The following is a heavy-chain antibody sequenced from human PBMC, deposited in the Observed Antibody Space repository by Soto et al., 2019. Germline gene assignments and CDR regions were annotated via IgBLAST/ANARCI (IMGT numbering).Heavy chain of an antibody. Sequence: SVKVSCKASGGTFSSYAISWVRQAPGQGLERMGGIIPIFGTANYAQKFQGRVTITADESTSTAYMELSSLRSEDTAVYYCARWPYDSSGYSDYWGQGTLVTVSS. CDR1: GGTFSSYA. V-gene: IGHV1-69*13. J-gene: IGHJ4*02. CDR3: ARWPYDSSGYSDY. CDR2: IIPIFGTA. D-gene: IGHD3-22*01.